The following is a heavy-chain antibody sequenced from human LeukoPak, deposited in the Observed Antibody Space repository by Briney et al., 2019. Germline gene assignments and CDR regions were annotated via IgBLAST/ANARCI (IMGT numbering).Heavy chain of an antibody. D-gene: IGHD3-9*01. CDR2: IYYSGST. CDR1: GGSISSGDYY. J-gene: IGHJ5*02. CDR3: ARGLPELFDSHHADWFDP. Sequence: PSETLSLTCTVSGGSISSGDYYWSWIRQPPGKGLEWIVYIYYSGSTNYNPSLKSRVTISVDTSKNQFSLKLSSVTAADTAVYYCARGLPELFDSHHADWFDPWGQGTLVTVSS. V-gene: IGHV4-61*08.